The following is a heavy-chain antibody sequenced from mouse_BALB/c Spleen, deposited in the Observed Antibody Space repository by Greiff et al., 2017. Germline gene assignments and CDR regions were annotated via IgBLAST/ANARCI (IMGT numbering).Heavy chain of an antibody. CDR1: GFTFSSFG. D-gene: IGHD2-10*02. J-gene: IGHJ3*01. CDR3: ARSGYGNSFAY. Sequence: DVHLVESGGGLVQPGGSRKLSCAASGFTFSSFGMHWVRQAPEKGLEWVAYISSGSSTIYYADTVKGRFTISRDNPKNTLFLQMTSLRSEDTAMYYCARSGYGNSFAYWGQGTLVTVSA. CDR2: ISSGSSTI. V-gene: IGHV5-17*02.